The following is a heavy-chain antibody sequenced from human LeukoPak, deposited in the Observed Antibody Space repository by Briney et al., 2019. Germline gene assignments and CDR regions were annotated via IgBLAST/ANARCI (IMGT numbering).Heavy chain of an antibody. CDR1: GLTFSNYG. D-gene: IGHD6-19*01. J-gene: IGHJ4*02. CDR2: IGSGGGT. V-gene: IGHV3-23*01. CDR3: ARRAVAGLWFFDY. Sequence: QPGGSLRLSCAASGLTFSNYGTIWVRQAPGKGLEWVSAIGSGGGTYYADSVKGRFTISRDNSKNTLYLQMNSLRVEDTAVYYCARRAVAGLWFFDYWGQGILVTVSS.